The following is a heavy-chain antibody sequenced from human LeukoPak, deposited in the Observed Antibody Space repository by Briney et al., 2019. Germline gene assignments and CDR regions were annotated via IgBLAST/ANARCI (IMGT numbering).Heavy chain of an antibody. Sequence: GGSLRLSCAASGFTFSDYYMSWIRQAPGKGLEWVSYISSSGSTIYYADSVKGRFTISRDNAKNSLYLQMNSLRAEDTAVYYCARDPEEGSSWYPPFDYWGQGTLVTVSS. CDR2: ISSSGSTI. J-gene: IGHJ4*02. D-gene: IGHD6-13*01. CDR1: GFTFSDYY. V-gene: IGHV3-11*01. CDR3: ARDPEEGSSWYPPFDY.